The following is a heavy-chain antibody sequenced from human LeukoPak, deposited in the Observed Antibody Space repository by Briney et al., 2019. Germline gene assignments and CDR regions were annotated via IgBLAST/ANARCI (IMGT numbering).Heavy chain of an antibody. J-gene: IGHJ4*02. CDR2: IKSKTDGGTT. Sequence: GGSLRLSCAASGFTFSNAWMSWVRQAPGKGLEWVGRIKSKTDGGTTDYAAPVKGRFTISRDDSKNTLCLQMNSLKTEDTAVYYCTTDPYSYGVYYFDYWGQGTLVTVSS. CDR1: GFTFSNAW. CDR3: TTDPYSYGVYYFDY. V-gene: IGHV3-15*01. D-gene: IGHD5-18*01.